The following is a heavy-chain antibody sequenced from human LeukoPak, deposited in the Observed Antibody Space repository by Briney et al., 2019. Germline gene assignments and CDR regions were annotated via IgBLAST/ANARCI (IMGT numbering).Heavy chain of an antibody. J-gene: IGHJ4*02. CDR1: VFTFSSYS. D-gene: IGHD3-22*01. CDR2: ISSSSTYI. V-gene: IGHV3-21*01. Sequence: PGGSLRLSCAPSVFTFSSYSMNWVPQAPGKGLGWVSSISSSSTYIYYADSVKGRFTVSRDSAKNSLYLQMNSLRAEDTAVYYCARSYYDSSGYQTYDYWGQGTLVTVSS. CDR3: ARSYYDSSGYQTYDY.